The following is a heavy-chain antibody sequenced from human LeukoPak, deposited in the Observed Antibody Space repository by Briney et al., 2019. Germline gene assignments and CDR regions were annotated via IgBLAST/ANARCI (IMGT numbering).Heavy chain of an antibody. CDR3: ARDMVDVVVPAAIVDV. Sequence: PGGSLRLSCAASGFTFSSYSMSWVRQAPGKGLEWVANIKQDGSEKYYVDSVKGRFTISRDNAKNSLYLQMNSLRAEDTAVYYCARDMVDVVVPAAIVDVWGKGTTVTISS. J-gene: IGHJ6*04. CDR2: IKQDGSEK. CDR1: GFTFSSYS. V-gene: IGHV3-7*01. D-gene: IGHD2-2*01.